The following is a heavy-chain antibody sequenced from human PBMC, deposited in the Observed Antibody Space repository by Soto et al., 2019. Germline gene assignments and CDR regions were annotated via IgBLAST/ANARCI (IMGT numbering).Heavy chain of an antibody. CDR3: ARRFTMVRGFYYYYGMDV. CDR2: IDPSDSYT. V-gene: IGHV5-10-1*01. J-gene: IGHJ6*02. CDR1: GYSFTSYW. D-gene: IGHD3-10*01. Sequence: GESLKISCKGSGYSFTSYWISWVRQMPGKGLEWMGRIDPSDSYTNYSPSFQGHVTISADKSISTAYLQWSSLKASDTAMYYCARRFTMVRGFYYYYGMDVWGQGTTVTVSS.